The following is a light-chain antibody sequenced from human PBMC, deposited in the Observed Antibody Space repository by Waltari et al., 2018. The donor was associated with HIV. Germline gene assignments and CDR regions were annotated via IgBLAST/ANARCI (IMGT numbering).Light chain of an antibody. J-gene: IGLJ2*01. CDR2: GNT. V-gene: IGLV1-40*01. CDR3: QSYDSSLSVVV. Sequence: QSVLTQPPSVSGAPGQRVTISCTGSSSNIGAGYGVHWYQQLPGTAPKLLIYGNTNRPPGSPDRFSGSKSDTSASLAITGLQAEDEADYYCQSYDSSLSVVVFGGGTKLTVL. CDR1: SSNIGAGYG.